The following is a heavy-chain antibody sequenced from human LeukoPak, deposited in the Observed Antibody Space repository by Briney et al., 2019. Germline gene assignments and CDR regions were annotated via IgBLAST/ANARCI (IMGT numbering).Heavy chain of an antibody. CDR3: AREEYEFDYFDY. CDR2: IKQDGSEK. V-gene: IGHV3-7*01. CDR1: GFTFSSYA. J-gene: IGHJ4*02. D-gene: IGHD6-6*01. Sequence: PGGSLRLSCAASGFTFSSYAMSWVRQAPGKGLEWVANIKQDGSEKYYVDSVKGRFTISRDNAKNSLYLQMNSLRAEDTAVYYCAREEYEFDYFDYWGQGTLVTVSS.